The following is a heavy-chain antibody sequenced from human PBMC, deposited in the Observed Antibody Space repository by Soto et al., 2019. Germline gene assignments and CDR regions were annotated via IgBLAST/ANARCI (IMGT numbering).Heavy chain of an antibody. CDR2: IDPSGGAT. V-gene: IGHV1-46*03. Sequence: QVQLAQSGAEVKKPGASVMVSCRASGYTFTSHYMHWVRQAPGQGLEWMGMIDPSGGATTYAQKFQGRVTITRDTSTTTVYMELSSLRPEDTAVYSCSRGLWQWLFDYWGQGTLVTVSS. J-gene: IGHJ4*02. D-gene: IGHD6-19*01. CDR1: GYTFTSHY. CDR3: SRGLWQWLFDY.